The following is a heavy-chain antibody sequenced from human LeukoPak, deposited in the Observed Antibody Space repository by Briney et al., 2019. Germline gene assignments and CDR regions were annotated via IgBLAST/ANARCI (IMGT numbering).Heavy chain of an antibody. Sequence: GGSLRLSCAASGFTVSSNYMSWVRQAPGKGLEWVSVIYSGGSTYYADSVKGRFTISRDNSKNTLYLQMNSLRAEDTAVYYCARGAGTRDGYNYDYRGQGTLVTVSS. CDR1: GFTVSSNY. CDR3: ARGAGTRDGYNYDY. J-gene: IGHJ4*02. CDR2: IYSGGST. V-gene: IGHV3-53*01. D-gene: IGHD5-24*01.